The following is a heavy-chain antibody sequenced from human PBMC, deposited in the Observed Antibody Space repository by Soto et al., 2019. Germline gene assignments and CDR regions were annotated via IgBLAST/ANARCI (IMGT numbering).Heavy chain of an antibody. V-gene: IGHV4-34*01. Sequence: PSETLSLTCAVYGGSFSGYYWSWIRQPPGKGLEWIGEINHSGSTNYNPSLKSRVTISVDTSKNQFSLKLSSVTAADTAVYYCARRSSSWYRQPFDYWGQGTLVTVSS. J-gene: IGHJ4*02. D-gene: IGHD6-13*01. CDR1: GGSFSGYY. CDR2: INHSGST. CDR3: ARRSSSWYRQPFDY.